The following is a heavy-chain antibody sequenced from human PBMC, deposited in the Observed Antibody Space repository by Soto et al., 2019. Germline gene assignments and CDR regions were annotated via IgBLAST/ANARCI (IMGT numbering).Heavy chain of an antibody. CDR3: ARLLAYDFWSGYWSSGAFDI. D-gene: IGHD3-3*01. CDR2: IYPGDSDT. CDR1: GYSFTSYW. Sequence: GESLKISCKGSGYSFTSYWIGWVRQMPGKGLEWMGIIYPGDSDTRYSPSFQGQVTISADKSISTAYLQWGSLKASDTAMYYCARLLAYDFWSGYWSSGAFDIWGQGTMVTVSS. V-gene: IGHV5-51*01. J-gene: IGHJ3*02.